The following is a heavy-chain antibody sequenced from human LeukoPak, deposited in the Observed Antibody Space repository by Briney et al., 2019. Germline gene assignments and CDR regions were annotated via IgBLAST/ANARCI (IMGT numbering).Heavy chain of an antibody. CDR1: GGPFSSYA. Sequence: GASVKVSFKASGGPFSSYAINWVRQAPGHGLEWMGRIVPIFSTSNYAQKFQGRVTLTTDESTRTAYMELSSLRSEDTAVYYCATSSGGIYDSSGYYYNDAFDMWGQGTMVTVSS. J-gene: IGHJ3*02. V-gene: IGHV1-69*05. D-gene: IGHD3-22*01. CDR3: ATSSGGIYDSSGYYYNDAFDM. CDR2: IVPIFSTS.